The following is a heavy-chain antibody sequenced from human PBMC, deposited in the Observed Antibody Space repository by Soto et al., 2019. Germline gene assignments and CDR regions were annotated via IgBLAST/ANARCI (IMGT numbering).Heavy chain of an antibody. Sequence: GASVKVSCKASGYTFSTYAIHWVRQAPGQSLEWMGWLNGGTGQTRYSQRFQDRVTITRDTSASTAYMEVSSPRPEDTAVYYCARGKGMEENYYYYGMDIWGQGTTVTVSS. J-gene: IGHJ6*02. D-gene: IGHD1-1*01. CDR3: ARGKGMEENYYYYGMDI. CDR1: GYTFSTYA. V-gene: IGHV1-3*01. CDR2: LNGGTGQT.